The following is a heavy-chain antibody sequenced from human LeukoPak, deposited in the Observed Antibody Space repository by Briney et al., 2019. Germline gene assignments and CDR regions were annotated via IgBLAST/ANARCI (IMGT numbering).Heavy chain of an antibody. Sequence: ASVNVSRKVSVYMVTELSMHWVRPAPGKGLEWVGGIDPEDGETIYAHKSQGRGTMTEDTSTDTAYMELSSLRSEDTAVDYCATSHGPSNWNDPTFDDWGQGTLVTVSS. CDR1: VYMVTELS. D-gene: IGHD1-20*01. CDR2: IDPEDGET. CDR3: ATSHGPSNWNDPTFDD. V-gene: IGHV1-24*01. J-gene: IGHJ4*02.